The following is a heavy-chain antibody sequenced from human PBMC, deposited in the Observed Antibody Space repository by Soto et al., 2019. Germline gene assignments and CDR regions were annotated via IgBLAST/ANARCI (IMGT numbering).Heavy chain of an antibody. J-gene: IGHJ6*03. CDR1: GYTFTSYD. Sequence: ASVKVSCKASGYTFTSYDINWVRQATGQGLEWMGWMNPNSGNTGYAQKFQGRVTMTRNTSISTAYMELSSLRSEDTAVYYCARGVRVRIIAARPHYYYYMDVWGKGTTVTVSS. D-gene: IGHD6-6*01. CDR2: MNPNSGNT. CDR3: ARGVRVRIIAARPHYYYYMDV. V-gene: IGHV1-8*01.